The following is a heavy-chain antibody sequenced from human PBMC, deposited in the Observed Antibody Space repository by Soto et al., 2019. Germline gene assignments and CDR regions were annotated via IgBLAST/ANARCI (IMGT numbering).Heavy chain of an antibody. D-gene: IGHD3-3*01. CDR2: IYYSGGT. CDR3: ARGIRFLEWLSPYYFDY. J-gene: IGHJ4*02. Sequence: SETLSLTCTVSGGSISSYYWSWIRQPPGKGLEWIGYIYYSGGTNYNPSLKSRVTISVDTSKNQFSLKLSSVTAADTAVYYCARGIRFLEWLSPYYFDYWGQGTLVTV. V-gene: IGHV4-59*01. CDR1: GGSISSYY.